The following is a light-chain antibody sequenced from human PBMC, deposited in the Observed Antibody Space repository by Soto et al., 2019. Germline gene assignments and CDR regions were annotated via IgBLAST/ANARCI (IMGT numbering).Light chain of an antibody. CDR2: GAS. CDR3: QHFGDSPIT. CDR1: QSVSSTY. J-gene: IGKJ5*01. Sequence: EVVMRQSPGTLSLSPGERATLSCRASQSVSSTYLAWCQQKPGQAPRLLIYGASTRATGIPDRFSGTGSGTDFTLTISRLEPEDFAVYYCQHFGDSPITFGQGTRLEIK. V-gene: IGKV3-20*01.